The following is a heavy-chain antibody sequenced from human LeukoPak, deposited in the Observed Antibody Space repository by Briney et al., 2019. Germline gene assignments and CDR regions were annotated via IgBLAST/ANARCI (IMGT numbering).Heavy chain of an antibody. V-gene: IGHV6-1*01. CDR2: TYSRSKWYI. CDR3: ARDTYTSGQPASYGMDV. D-gene: IGHD6-19*01. J-gene: IGHJ6*02. CDR1: GDSVSSNSAA. Sequence: SQTLSLTCAISGDSVSSNSAAWNWIRQSPSRGLEWLGRTYSRSKWYIHYAVSVKSRITINPDTSKNQYSLQLNSVTPEDTAVYYCARDTYTSGQPASYGMDVWGQGTTVIVSS.